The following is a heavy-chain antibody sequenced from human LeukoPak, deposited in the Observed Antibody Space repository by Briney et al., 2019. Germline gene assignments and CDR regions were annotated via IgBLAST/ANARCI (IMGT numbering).Heavy chain of an antibody. Sequence: SETLSLTCTVSGGSISSYYWSWIRQPPGKGLEWIGYIYYSGSTNYNPSLKSRVTISVDTSKNQFSLKLSSVTAADTAVYYCARGAGYSTYNFDYWGQGTLVTVSS. CDR2: IYYSGST. V-gene: IGHV4-59*01. J-gene: IGHJ4*02. CDR1: GGSISSYY. CDR3: ARGAGYSTYNFDY. D-gene: IGHD1-26*01.